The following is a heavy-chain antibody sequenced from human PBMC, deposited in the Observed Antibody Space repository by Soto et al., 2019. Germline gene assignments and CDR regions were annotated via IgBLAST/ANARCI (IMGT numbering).Heavy chain of an antibody. CDR3: ARSLWVGELLNYFDH. CDR2: IFSNGVP. V-gene: IGHV4-31*03. D-gene: IGHD3-10*01. CDR1: GGAISGSNYY. Sequence: QVQLQESGPGLVKPSQTLSLTCSVSGGAISGSNYYLNWIRQHPGRGLEWIGYIFSNGVPYYNPSLDSRVTISVDTSKNQFSLRLSSVTAADTAVYYCARSLWVGELLNYFDHWGQGTLVTVSS. J-gene: IGHJ4*02.